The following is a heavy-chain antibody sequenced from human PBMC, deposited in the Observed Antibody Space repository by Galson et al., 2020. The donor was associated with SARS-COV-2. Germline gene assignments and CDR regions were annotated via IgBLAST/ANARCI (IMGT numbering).Heavy chain of an antibody. D-gene: IGHD5-18*01. V-gene: IGHV3-21*01. CDR2: ISTSSTYT. CDR1: GFPFSTYS. CDR3: ARHEGIRGYNYGRLYYGLDV. J-gene: IGHJ6*02. Sequence: NSGGSLRLSCAASGFPFSTYSMNWVRLAPGKGLEWVSSISTSSTYTYYADSVKGRFSISRDNPRNSLYLQMNSLRAEDTAVYYCARHEGIRGYNYGRLYYGLDVWGQGTTVTVSS.